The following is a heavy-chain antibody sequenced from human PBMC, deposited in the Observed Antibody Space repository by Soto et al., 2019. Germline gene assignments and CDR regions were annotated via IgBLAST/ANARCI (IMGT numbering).Heavy chain of an antibody. CDR3: AKDIRPSGWYSLDV. V-gene: IGHV3-7*03. CDR2: INQDGSQK. Sequence: GGSLRLSCGASGFAFRSHWMSWVRQAPGKGLEWVANINQDGSQKYYVDSVKGRFTISRDNSKNSVYLQLNNLRIEDTALYYCAKDIRPSGWYSLDVWGPGTTVTVS. J-gene: IGHJ6*02. D-gene: IGHD6-19*01. CDR1: GFAFRSHW.